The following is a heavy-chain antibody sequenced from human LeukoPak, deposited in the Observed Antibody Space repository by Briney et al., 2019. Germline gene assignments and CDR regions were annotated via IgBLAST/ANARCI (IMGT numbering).Heavy chain of an antibody. Sequence: ASVKVPCKASGYTFTSYYMHWVRQAPGQGLEWMGIINPSGGSTSYAQKFQGRVTMTRDTSTSTVYMELSSLRSEDTAVYYCARGITGSYYYYYYMDVWAKGTTVTVSS. CDR3: ARGITGSYYYYYYMDV. V-gene: IGHV1-46*01. CDR1: GYTFTSYY. CDR2: INPSGGST. D-gene: IGHD1-26*01. J-gene: IGHJ6*03.